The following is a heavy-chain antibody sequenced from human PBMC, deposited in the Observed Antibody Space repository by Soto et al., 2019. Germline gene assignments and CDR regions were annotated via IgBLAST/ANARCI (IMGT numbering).Heavy chain of an antibody. CDR1: GFTFGDYA. CDR3: SRVGRLRFLEWLLIDY. CDR2: IGSKAYGGKT. Sequence: EVQLVESGGGLVQPGRSLRLSCTASGFTFGDYAMSWFRQAPGKGLEWVGFIGSKAYGGKTEYAASVKGRFTISRDDSKSIAYVQMNSLKSEATAVYYCSRVGRLRFLEWLLIDYWGQGTLVTVSS. V-gene: IGHV3-49*03. J-gene: IGHJ4*02. D-gene: IGHD3-3*01.